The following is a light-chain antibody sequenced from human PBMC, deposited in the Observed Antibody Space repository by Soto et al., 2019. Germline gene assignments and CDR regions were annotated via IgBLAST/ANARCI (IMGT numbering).Light chain of an antibody. CDR3: QQLNSYPRT. J-gene: IGKJ1*01. V-gene: IGKV1-9*01. Sequence: DIQLTQSTSFLSASVGDRVTITCLACYGSSTYLAWYQQKPGKAPKLLIYAASTLQSGVPTRFSGSGSGTEFTLTISSLQPEDFATYYCQQLNSYPRTFGLGTKVDIK. CDR1: YGSSTY. CDR2: AAS.